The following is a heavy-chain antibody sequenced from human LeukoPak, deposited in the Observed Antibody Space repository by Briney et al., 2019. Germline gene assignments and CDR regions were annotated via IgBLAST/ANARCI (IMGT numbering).Heavy chain of an antibody. D-gene: IGHD5-18*01. J-gene: IGHJ5*02. CDR2: INHSGST. CDR1: GGSFSGYY. Sequence: PSETLSLTCAVYGGSFSGYYWSWIRQPPGKGLEWIGEINHSGSTNYNPSLKSRVTISVDTSKNQFSLKLSSVTAADTAVYYCARVLRYSYGYVRWFDPWGQGTPVTVSS. V-gene: IGHV4-34*01. CDR3: ARVLRYSYGYVRWFDP.